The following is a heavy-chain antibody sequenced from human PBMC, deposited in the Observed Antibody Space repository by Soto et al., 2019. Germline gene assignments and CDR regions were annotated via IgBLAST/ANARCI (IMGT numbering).Heavy chain of an antibody. V-gene: IGHV4-59*01. Sequence: SETLSLTCTVSGGSISGYYWSWIRQPPGKGLEWIGYIYYSGSTNYNPSLKSRVTISVDTSKNQFSLKLSSVTAADTAVYYCATSGYCGGDCSAFDAFDIWGQGTMVTVSS. J-gene: IGHJ3*02. CDR3: ATSGYCGGDCSAFDAFDI. CDR2: IYYSGST. CDR1: GGSISGYY. D-gene: IGHD2-21*02.